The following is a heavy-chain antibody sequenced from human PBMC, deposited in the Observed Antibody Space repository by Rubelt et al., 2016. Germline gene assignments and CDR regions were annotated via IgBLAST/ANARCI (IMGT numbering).Heavy chain of an antibody. D-gene: IGHD1-1*01. V-gene: IGHV3-21*04. Sequence: GSLRLSCAASGFTFTTSGMTWIRQAPGKGLEWVSTIVYSGDYQYYADSVEGRFTVSRDNAMNSLYLQMNSVRADDTAVYYCAREGPRGYQLAYWGQGTLVTVSS. CDR2: IVYSGDYQ. CDR3: AREGPRGYQLAY. J-gene: IGHJ4*02. CDR1: GFTFTTSG.